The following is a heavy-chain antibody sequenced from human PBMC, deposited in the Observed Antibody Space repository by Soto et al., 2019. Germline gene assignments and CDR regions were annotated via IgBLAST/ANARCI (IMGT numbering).Heavy chain of an antibody. CDR1: GFTLNNYW. Sequence: GGSLRLSCAASGFTLNNYWMHWVREAPGKGLVWVSRINNDGSSTAYADPVKGRFTISRDNAKNTLYLQMNSLRAEDAAIYHCARDLGGPDYWGQGTLVTVSS. CDR3: ARDLGGPDY. D-gene: IGHD3-16*01. V-gene: IGHV3-74*01. CDR2: INNDGSST. J-gene: IGHJ4*02.